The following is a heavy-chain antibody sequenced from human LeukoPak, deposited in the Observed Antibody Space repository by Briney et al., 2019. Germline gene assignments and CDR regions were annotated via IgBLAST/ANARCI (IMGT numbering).Heavy chain of an antibody. J-gene: IGHJ2*01. CDR1: GFTFINHD. CDR2: VRNKANSYTT. CDR3: DRVTPTYWYFDL. Sequence: GSLRLSRAACGFTFINHDMYWVRQAPGKGLEWVGRVRNKANSYTTEHAASVKGRFTVSRDDSNSSLYLQMNSLITEDTAVYYRDRVTPTYWYFDLWAGGTLVTVSS. V-gene: IGHV3-72*01.